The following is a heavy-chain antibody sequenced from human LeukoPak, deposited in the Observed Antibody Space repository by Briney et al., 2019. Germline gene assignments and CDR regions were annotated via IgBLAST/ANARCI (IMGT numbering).Heavy chain of an antibody. CDR2: IYYSGSP. D-gene: IGHD2-15*01. CDR3: ARLVVVVAATPGRGGFDP. Sequence: PSETLSLTCAVSGDSLSSSSYYWGWIRQPPGKGLEWIGSIYYSGSPYYNPSLKSRVTISVDTSKNQFSLQLSSVTAADTAVYYCARLVVVVAATPGRGGFDPWGQGTLVTVSS. J-gene: IGHJ5*02. V-gene: IGHV4-39*01. CDR1: GDSLSSSSYY.